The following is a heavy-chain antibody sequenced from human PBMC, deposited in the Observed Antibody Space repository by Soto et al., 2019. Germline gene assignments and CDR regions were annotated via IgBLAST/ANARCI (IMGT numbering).Heavy chain of an antibody. J-gene: IGHJ4*02. V-gene: IGHV3-9*01. CDR3: AKGGPDGFCSGGRCYFDY. CDR2: ISWNSNII. D-gene: IGHD2-15*01. CDR1: GFTFDDYA. Sequence: EVQLVESGGGLVQPGRSLRLSCAASGFTFDDYAMHWVRRVPGKGLEWVSSISWNSNIIGYADSVKGRFTISRDNAKNSLYVQMNSLRPEDTALYYCAKGGPDGFCSGGRCYFDYWGQGTLVTVSS.